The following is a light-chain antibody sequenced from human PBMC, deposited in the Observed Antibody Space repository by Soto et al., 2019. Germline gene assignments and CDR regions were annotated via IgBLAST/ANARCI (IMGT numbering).Light chain of an antibody. CDR2: EVT. V-gene: IGLV2-14*01. Sequence: QSALTQPASVSGSPGQSITISCTGTSSDVGGFNYVSWYQQHPGKAPKVMIYEVTSRPSGVSNRFSGSKSGNTASLTISGLQAEDEADYYCVSYATSTTLYVSGSGTKVTVL. CDR3: VSYATSTTLYV. J-gene: IGLJ1*01. CDR1: SSDVGGFNY.